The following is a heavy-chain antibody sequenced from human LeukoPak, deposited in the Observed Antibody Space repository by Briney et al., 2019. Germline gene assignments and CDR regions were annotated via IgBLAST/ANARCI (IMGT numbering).Heavy chain of an antibody. D-gene: IGHD6-19*01. J-gene: IGHJ4*02. Sequence: VIYSGGSTYSPASVTRRFTISREKSKKRRYLQMKSLRAEDTAVYYCATTVAGTTWALGYWGQGTLVTVSS. V-gene: IGHV3-66*02. CDR3: ATTVAGTTWALGY. CDR2: IYSGGST.